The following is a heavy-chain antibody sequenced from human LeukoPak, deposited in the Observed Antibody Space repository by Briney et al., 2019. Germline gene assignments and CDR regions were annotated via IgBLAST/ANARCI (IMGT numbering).Heavy chain of an antibody. J-gene: IGHJ4*02. CDR2: ISGSGGTT. V-gene: IGHV3-23*01. CDR1: GFTFSDYY. Sequence: GGSLRLSCAASGFTFSDYYMSWVRQAPGKGLEWVSAISGSGGTTYYADSVKGRFTISRDNSKNTLYLQMNSLRAEDTAVYYCAKGPNGYCSSTSCYADYWGQGTLVTVSS. D-gene: IGHD2-2*01. CDR3: AKGPNGYCSSTSCYADY.